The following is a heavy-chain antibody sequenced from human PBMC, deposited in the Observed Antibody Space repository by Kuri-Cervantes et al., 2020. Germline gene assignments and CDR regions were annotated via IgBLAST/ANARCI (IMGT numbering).Heavy chain of an antibody. J-gene: IGHJ4*02. V-gene: IGHV1-18*01. D-gene: IGHD2-21*01. CDR2: ISAYNGHT. CDR1: GYTFTSYG. CDR3: ARAGGCGGLNPLHFDY. Sequence: ASVKVSCKTSGYTFTSYGITWVRQAPGQGLEWMGWISAYNGHTNYAQKFQGRVTMTTDTSTSTAYMELRSLRSDDAAVYYCARAGGCGGLNPLHFDYWGQGTLVTVSS.